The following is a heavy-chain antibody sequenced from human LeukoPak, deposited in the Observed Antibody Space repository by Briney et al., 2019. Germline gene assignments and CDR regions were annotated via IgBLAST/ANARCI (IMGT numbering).Heavy chain of an antibody. J-gene: IGHJ5*02. D-gene: IGHD2-15*01. CDR3: AKDGVVVAANRFNWFGP. Sequence: RGSPRLSSAPSRVTLSSYGMHWVREAPRKGLECGAVILYVGSNKYYTHSVKGRFTIYRDNSKNTLYIQKNSLRAEDTAVYYCAKDGVVVAANRFNWFGPWGQGTLVTVSS. V-gene: IGHV3-30*18. CDR2: ILYVGSNK. CDR1: RVTLSSYG.